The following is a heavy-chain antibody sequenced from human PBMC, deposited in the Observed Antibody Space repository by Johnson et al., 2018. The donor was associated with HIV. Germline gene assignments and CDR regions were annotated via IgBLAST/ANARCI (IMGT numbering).Heavy chain of an antibody. CDR3: ARGRVSMKVVDLRGGGFDF. D-gene: IGHD3-22*01. V-gene: IGHV3-30*03. CDR2: ISFDGTTK. CDR1: EFTFSNYG. J-gene: IGHJ3*01. Sequence: QMLLVESGGGVVQPGRSLRLSCVASEFTFSNYGMHWVRQAPGKGLECMAVISFDGTTKYYADSVKGRFTISRDNSNNTLYLQMNSLRVEDTALYRCARGRVSMKVVDLRGGGFDFWGQGTKVTVSS.